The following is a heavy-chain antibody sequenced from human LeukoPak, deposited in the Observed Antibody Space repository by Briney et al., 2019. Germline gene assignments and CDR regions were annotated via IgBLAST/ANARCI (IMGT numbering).Heavy chain of an antibody. CDR3: ASSSLGYYYDGPNWFDP. CDR1: GGSISSGSYY. CDR2: IYTSGST. V-gene: IGHV4-61*02. J-gene: IGHJ5*02. D-gene: IGHD3-22*01. Sequence: SETLSLTCTVSGGSISSGSYYWSWIRQPAGKGLEWIGRIYTSGSTNYNPSLKSRVTISVDTSKNQFSLKLSSVTAADTAVYYCASSSLGYYYDGPNWFDPWGQGTLVTVSS.